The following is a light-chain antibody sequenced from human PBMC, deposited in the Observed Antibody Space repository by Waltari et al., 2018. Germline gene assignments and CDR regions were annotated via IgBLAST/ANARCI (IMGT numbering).Light chain of an antibody. V-gene: IGKV1-39*01. CDR1: QIGSNF. Sequence: IQMTQSPSSLSSSVGTRVTISCRASQIGSNFVNCYQNKPGEAHKLLLFAASTLHSVAPGRFSGSCSGTEFAITSSGLQPDDVATYYCQQGYRTWTFGLGTRVEIK. J-gene: IGKJ1*01. CDR3: QQGYRTWT. CDR2: AAS.